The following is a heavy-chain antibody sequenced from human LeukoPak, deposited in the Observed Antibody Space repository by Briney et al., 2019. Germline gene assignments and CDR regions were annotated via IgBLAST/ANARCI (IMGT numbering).Heavy chain of an antibody. CDR2: ISGSGGST. CDR1: GFTFSSYA. Sequence: GGSLRLSCAASGFTFSSYAMSWVRQAAGKGLEWVSTISGSGGSTYYADSVKGRFTISRDNSKNTLYLQMNSLRAEDTAVYYCAKGYYYDISGYFIADYWGQGTLVTVSS. CDR3: AKGYYYDISGYFIADY. V-gene: IGHV3-23*01. J-gene: IGHJ4*02. D-gene: IGHD3-22*01.